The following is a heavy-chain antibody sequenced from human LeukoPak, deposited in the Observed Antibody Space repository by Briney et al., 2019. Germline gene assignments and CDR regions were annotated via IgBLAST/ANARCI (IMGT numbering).Heavy chain of an antibody. V-gene: IGHV3-66*01. D-gene: IGHD2-2*01. J-gene: IGHJ6*02. CDR3: AREVGRVVVPAAMQDYYYYGMDV. CDR2: IYSGGST. CDR1: GFTVSSNY. Sequence: GGSLRLSCAASGFTVSSNYMSWVRQAPGKGLEWVSVIYSGGSTYYADSAKGRFTISRDNSKNTLYLQMNSLRAEVTAVYYCAREVGRVVVPAAMQDYYYYGMDVWGQGTTVTVSS.